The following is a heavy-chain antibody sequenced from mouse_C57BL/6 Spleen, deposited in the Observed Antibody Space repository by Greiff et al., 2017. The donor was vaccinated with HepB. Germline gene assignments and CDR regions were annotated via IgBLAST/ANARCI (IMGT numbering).Heavy chain of an antibody. CDR3: ARGTTEGGYFEV. V-gene: IGHV1-52*01. J-gene: IGHJ1*03. CDR1: GYTFTSYW. Sequence: VQLQQPGAELVRPGSSVKLSCKASGYTFTSYWMHWVKQRPIQGLEWIGNIDPSDSETHYNQKFKDKATLTVDKSSSTAYMQLSSLTSEDSAVYYCARGTTEGGYFEVGGTGTKVAVSS. CDR2: IDPSDSET. D-gene: IGHD2-14*01.